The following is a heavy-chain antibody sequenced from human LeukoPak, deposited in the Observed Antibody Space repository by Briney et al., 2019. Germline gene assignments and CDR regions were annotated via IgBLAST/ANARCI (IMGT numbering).Heavy chain of an antibody. CDR3: ARGSGYSGYDPLRAFDI. CDR1: GGSFSGYY. Sequence: PSETLSLTCAVYGGSFSGYYWSWIRQPPGKGLEWIGEINHSGSTNYNPSLKSRVTISVDTSKNQFSLKLSSVTAADTAVYYCARGSGYSGYDPLRAFDIWGQGTMVTVSS. J-gene: IGHJ3*02. V-gene: IGHV4-34*01. D-gene: IGHD5-12*01. CDR2: INHSGST.